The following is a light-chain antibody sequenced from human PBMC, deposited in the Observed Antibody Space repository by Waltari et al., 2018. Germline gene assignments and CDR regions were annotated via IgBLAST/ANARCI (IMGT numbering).Light chain of an antibody. Sequence: QSALTQPASVSGSPGQSITISCTGTSSDVGGYNLVSWHQQHPGKAPKLIIYEVSNRPSGVANRVSGSKSGNTASRAIAGLQAEDEADYYCSSYISSRGHWVFGGGTKLTVL. CDR2: EVS. J-gene: IGLJ3*02. V-gene: IGLV2-14*01. CDR3: SSYISSRGHWV. CDR1: SSDVGGYNL.